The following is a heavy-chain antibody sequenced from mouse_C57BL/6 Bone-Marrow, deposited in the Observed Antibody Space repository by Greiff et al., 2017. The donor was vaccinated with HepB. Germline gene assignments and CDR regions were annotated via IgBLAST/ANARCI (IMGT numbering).Heavy chain of an antibody. Sequence: QVQLQQPGAELVKPGASVKLSCKASGYTFTSYWMQWVKQRPGQGLEWIGEIDPSDSYTNYNQKFKGKATLTVDTSSSTAYMQLSSLTSEDSAVYYCAREYSNPWYFDVWGTGTTVTVSS. CDR3: AREYSNPWYFDV. D-gene: IGHD2-5*01. CDR2: IDPSDSYT. V-gene: IGHV1-50*01. CDR1: GYTFTSYW. J-gene: IGHJ1*03.